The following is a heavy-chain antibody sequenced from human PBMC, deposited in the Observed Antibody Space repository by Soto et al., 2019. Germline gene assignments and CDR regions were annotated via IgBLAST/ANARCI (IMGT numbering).Heavy chain of an antibody. Sequence: QVQLVQSGSEGKEPGASMKISCQASGYTFTRYDITWVRQATGQGLEWMGWMNPQTGNTAYAEKFQGRVTMTRSTFINTAYMELSGLRSEDTAVYYCARLSEESSSSNYYYFYMDVWGKGSTVTVSS. CDR1: GYTFTRYD. D-gene: IGHD6-6*01. J-gene: IGHJ6*03. CDR3: ARLSEESSSSNYYYFYMDV. CDR2: MNPQTGNT. V-gene: IGHV1-8*01.